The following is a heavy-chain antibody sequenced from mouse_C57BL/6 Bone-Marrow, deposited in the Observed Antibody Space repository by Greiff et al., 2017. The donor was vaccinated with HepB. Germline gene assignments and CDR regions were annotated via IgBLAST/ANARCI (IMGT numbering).Heavy chain of an antibody. CDR2: IDPSDSYT. CDR1: GYTFTSYW. Sequence: VQLQQSGAELVMPGASVKLSCKASGYTFTSYWMHWVKQRPGQGLEWIGEIDPSDSYTTYNQKFKGKSTLTVDKSSSTAYMQLSSLTSEDSAVYYCARSRGYFDYWGQGTTLTVSS. V-gene: IGHV1-69*01. CDR3: ARSRGYFDY. J-gene: IGHJ2*01.